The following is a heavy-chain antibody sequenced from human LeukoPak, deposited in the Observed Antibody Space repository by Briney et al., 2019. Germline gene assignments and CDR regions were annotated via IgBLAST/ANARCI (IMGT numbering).Heavy chain of an antibody. Sequence: SETLSLTCTVSGGSISSYYWGWIRQPPGKGLEWIGYIYYSGSSSYNPSLKSRVTMSVDTSKNQFSLKLSSVTAADTAVYYCARQESSAYYPFEYWGPGTLVSVSS. D-gene: IGHD3-22*01. CDR3: ARQESSAYYPFEY. CDR1: GGSISSYY. CDR2: IYYSGSS. V-gene: IGHV4-59*08. J-gene: IGHJ4*02.